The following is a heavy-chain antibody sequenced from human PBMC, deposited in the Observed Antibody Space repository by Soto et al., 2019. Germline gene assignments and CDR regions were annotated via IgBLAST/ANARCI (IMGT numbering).Heavy chain of an antibody. D-gene: IGHD2-2*01. CDR3: ARLHGYCISSSCHGHYAMDV. V-gene: IGHV4-39*01. CDR2: IYYSGSI. Sequence: QLQLQESGPGLVKPSETLSLTCTVSSAPVSSSTYTWGWIRQPPGKGLEWIGSIYYSGSIYYNPSLNSRVTVSVDTSKNPFSLKVTSVTAADTAVYYCARLHGYCISSSCHGHYAMDVWGQGTTVTVSS. J-gene: IGHJ6*02. CDR1: SAPVSSSTYT.